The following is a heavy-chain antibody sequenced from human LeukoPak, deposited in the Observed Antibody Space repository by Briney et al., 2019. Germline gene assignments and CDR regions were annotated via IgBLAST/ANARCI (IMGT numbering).Heavy chain of an antibody. CDR1: GYTFTGYY. V-gene: IGHV1-2*02. CDR2: INPNSGGT. D-gene: IGHD6-19*01. Sequence: ASVKVSCKASGYTFTGYYMHWVRQAPGQGLEWMGWINPNSGGTNYAQKLQGRVTMTTDTSTSTAYMELRSLRSDDTAVYYCARDLKMGYSSGRYSWGTGSSNDYWGQGTLVTVSS. CDR3: ARDLKMGYSSGRYSWGTGSSNDY. J-gene: IGHJ4*02.